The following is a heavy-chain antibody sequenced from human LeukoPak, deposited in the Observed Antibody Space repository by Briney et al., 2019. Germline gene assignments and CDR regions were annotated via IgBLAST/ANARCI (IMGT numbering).Heavy chain of an antibody. CDR1: GFTFNSYA. CDR2: ISGSGGRT. CDR3: SKDLLDFFDY. J-gene: IGHJ4*02. Sequence: GGSLRLSCAASGFTFNSYAMSWVRQAPGKGLEWVSTISGSGGRTYYTDSVKGRFTISRDNSKNTLYLQMNSLRAEDTAVYYCSKDLLDFFDYWGQGTLVTVSS. V-gene: IGHV3-23*01.